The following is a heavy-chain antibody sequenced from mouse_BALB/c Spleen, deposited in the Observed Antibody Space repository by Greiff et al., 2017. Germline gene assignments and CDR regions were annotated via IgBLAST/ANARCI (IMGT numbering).Heavy chain of an antibody. CDR3: ARGYDYDARGYAMDY. CDR2: ISYSGST. CDR1: GYSITSDYA. J-gene: IGHJ4*01. Sequence: EVQLVESGPGLVKPSQSLSLTCTVTGYSITSDYAWNWIRQFPGNKLEWMGYISYSGSTSYNPSLKSRISITRDTSKNQFFLQLNSVTTEDTATYYCARGYDYDARGYAMDYWGQGTSVTVSS. V-gene: IGHV3-2*02. D-gene: IGHD2-4*01.